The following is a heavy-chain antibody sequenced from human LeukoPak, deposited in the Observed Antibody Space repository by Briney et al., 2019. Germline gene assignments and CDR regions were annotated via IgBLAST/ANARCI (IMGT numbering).Heavy chain of an antibody. V-gene: IGHV4-59*01. J-gene: IGHJ4*02. CDR1: GGXISSYY. D-gene: IGHD5-24*01. CDR2: IYYSGST. CDR3: ARGLGRDGYNFDY. Sequence: SETLSLTCTVSGGXISSYYCSWIRQPPGKGLEWIGYIYYSGSTNYNPSLKSRVTISVDTSKNQFSLKLSSVTAADTAVYYCARGLGRDGYNFDYWGQGTLVTVSS.